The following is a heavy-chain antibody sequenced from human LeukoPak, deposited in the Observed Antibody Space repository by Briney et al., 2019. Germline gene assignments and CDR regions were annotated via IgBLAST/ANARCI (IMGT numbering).Heavy chain of an antibody. CDR2: ISGSGGST. CDR1: GFTLSSYA. D-gene: IGHD3-9*01. J-gene: IGHJ4*02. Sequence: GGSLRLSCAASGFTLSSYAMGWVRQAPGKGLEWVSGISGSGGSTYYAASVKGRFTISRDNSKNTLYLQMNSLRAEDTALYYCAKVVTGYWYFDYWGQGTLVTVSS. CDR3: AKVVTGYWYFDY. V-gene: IGHV3-23*01.